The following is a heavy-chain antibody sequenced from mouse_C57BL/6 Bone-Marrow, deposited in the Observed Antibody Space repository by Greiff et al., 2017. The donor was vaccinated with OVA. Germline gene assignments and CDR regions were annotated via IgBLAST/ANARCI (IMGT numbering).Heavy chain of an antibody. CDR3: VRQGYGSSYGYAMDY. CDR1: GFSFNTYA. V-gene: IGHV10-1*01. Sequence: EVKLVESGGGLVQPKGSLKLSCAASGFSFNTYAMNWVRQAPGKGLEWVARIRSKSNNYATYYADSVKDRFTISRDDSESMLYLQMNNLKTEDTAMYYCVRQGYGSSYGYAMDYWGQGTSVTVSS. CDR2: IRSKSNNYAT. D-gene: IGHD1-1*01. J-gene: IGHJ4*01.